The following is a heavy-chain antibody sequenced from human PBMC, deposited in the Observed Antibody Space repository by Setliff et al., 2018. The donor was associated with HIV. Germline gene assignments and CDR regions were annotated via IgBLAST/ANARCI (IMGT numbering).Heavy chain of an antibody. CDR2: INSNGTNA. D-gene: IGHD1-1*01. J-gene: IGHJ4*02. CDR3: ARVPPIYHLWNAHDS. V-gene: IGHV3-74*03. CDR1: GFTFSAFW. Sequence: PGGSLRLSCEASGFTFSAFWMQWVRQVPGKGLVWVSRINSNGTNAAYADFVKGRFTISRDNAKNTVSLQMNSLRVEDTAVYYCARVPPIYHLWNAHDSWGQGILVTVSS.